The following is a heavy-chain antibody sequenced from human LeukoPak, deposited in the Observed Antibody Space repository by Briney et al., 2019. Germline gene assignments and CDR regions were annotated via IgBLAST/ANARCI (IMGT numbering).Heavy chain of an antibody. CDR3: ARDGDSSGWYYFDY. D-gene: IGHD6-19*01. V-gene: IGHV3-66*01. Sequence: GGSLRLSCAASGFTVSSNSMSWVRQAPGKGLEWVSVIYSGGSTYYADSVKGRFTISRDNSKNTLYLQMNSLRAEDTAVYYCARDGDSSGWYYFDYWGQGTLVTVSS. CDR2: IYSGGST. J-gene: IGHJ4*02. CDR1: GFTVSSNS.